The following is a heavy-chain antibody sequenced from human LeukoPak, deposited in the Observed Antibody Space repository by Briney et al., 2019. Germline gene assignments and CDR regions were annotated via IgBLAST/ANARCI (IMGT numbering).Heavy chain of an antibody. D-gene: IGHD6-13*01. V-gene: IGHV5-51*01. CDR1: GYSFTSYW. J-gene: IGHJ5*02. Sequence: GESLKISCQGFGYSFTSYWIGWVRQMPGKGMEWMGVIYPGDPRIRYNPSFQGQVTISVNKSISTAYLQWVSLKASDTAMYYCACRDLTSTWSFPWGQGTLVTVSS. CDR3: ACRDLTSTWSFP. CDR2: IYPGDPRI.